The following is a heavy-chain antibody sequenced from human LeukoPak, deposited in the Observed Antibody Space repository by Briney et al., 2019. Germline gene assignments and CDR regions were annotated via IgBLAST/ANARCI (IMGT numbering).Heavy chain of an antibody. CDR1: GGSISSGGYS. V-gene: IGHV4-30-2*01. D-gene: IGHD3-10*01. CDR3: ARGSGLLGIFVY. Sequence: PSQTLSLTCAVSGGSISSGGYSWSWIRQPPGKGLEWIGYIYHSGSTYYNPSLRSRATISVDRSKNQFSLKLSSVAAADTAVYYWARGSGLLGIFVYWGQGNLVTVSS. J-gene: IGHJ4*02. CDR2: IYHSGST.